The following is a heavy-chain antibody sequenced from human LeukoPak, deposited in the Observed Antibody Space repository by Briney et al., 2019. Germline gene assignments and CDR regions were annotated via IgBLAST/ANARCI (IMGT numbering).Heavy chain of an antibody. CDR2: IYSSGST. CDR1: GGSISSYY. Sequence: SETLSLTCTVSGGSISSYYWSWIRQPAGEGLEWIGRIYSSGSTNYNPSLRSRVTLSVATPKNQFSLKLSSVTAADTAVYYCARMYSGTYGGIDNWGQGTLVTVSS. CDR3: ARMYSGTYGGIDN. D-gene: IGHD1-26*01. J-gene: IGHJ4*02. V-gene: IGHV4-4*07.